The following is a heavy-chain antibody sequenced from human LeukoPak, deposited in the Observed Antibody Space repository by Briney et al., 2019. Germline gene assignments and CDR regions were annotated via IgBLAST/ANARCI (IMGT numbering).Heavy chain of an antibody. V-gene: IGHV4-30-2*01. CDR2: IYHSGST. J-gene: IGHJ5*02. D-gene: IGHD3-9*01. Sequence: TLSLTCTVSGGSISSGGYYWSWIRQPPGKGLEWIGYIYHSGSTYYNPSLKSRVTISVDRSKNQFSLKLSSVTAADTAVYYCARDWPFYDILTGYYKGNWFDPWGQGTLVTVSS. CDR1: GGSISSGGYY. CDR3: ARDWPFYDILTGYYKGNWFDP.